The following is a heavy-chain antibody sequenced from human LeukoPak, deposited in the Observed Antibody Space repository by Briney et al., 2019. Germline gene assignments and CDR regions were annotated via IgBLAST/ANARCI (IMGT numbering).Heavy chain of an antibody. CDR3: ARVRPHPIIDV. V-gene: IGHV3-53*01. Sequence: PGGSLRLSCAASGFTVSSNYMGWVRQAPGKGLERVSVIYTGGSTYYADSVKGRFTISRDNSKNTLYLQMNSLRAEDTAVYYCARVRPHPIIDVWGKGTTVTVSS. CDR2: IYTGGST. D-gene: IGHD6-6*01. CDR1: GFTVSSNY. J-gene: IGHJ6*03.